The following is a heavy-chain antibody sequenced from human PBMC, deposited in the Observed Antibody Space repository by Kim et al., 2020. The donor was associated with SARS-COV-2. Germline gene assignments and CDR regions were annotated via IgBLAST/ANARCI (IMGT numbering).Heavy chain of an antibody. Sequence: GGSLRLSCAASGFTFSSYWMTWVRQAPGKWLEWVANIKQDGNQKYYVDSVKGRFTISRDNAKNSLYRQMNSLRAEDTAVYYCARDGDLYSSGKDAFDIWG. CDR2: IKQDGNQK. D-gene: IGHD6-19*01. J-gene: IGHJ3*02. CDR1: GFTFSSYW. CDR3: ARDGDLYSSGKDAFDI. V-gene: IGHV3-7*01.